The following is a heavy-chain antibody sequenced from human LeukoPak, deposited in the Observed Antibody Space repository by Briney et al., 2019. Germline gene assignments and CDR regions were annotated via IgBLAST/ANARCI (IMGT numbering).Heavy chain of an antibody. CDR2: IYYSGST. CDR1: GGSISSYY. CDR3: ARHSYGMDV. Sequence: SETLSLTCTVSGGSISSYYWSWIRQPPGKGLEWIGYIYYSGSTNYNPSLKSRVAISVDTSKNQFSLKLSSVTAADTAVYYCARHSYGMDVWGQGTTVTVSS. V-gene: IGHV4-59*01. J-gene: IGHJ6*02.